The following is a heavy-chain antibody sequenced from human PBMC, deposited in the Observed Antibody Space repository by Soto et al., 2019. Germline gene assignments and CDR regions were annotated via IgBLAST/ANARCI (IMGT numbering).Heavy chain of an antibody. CDR1: GFTFSTYA. CDR2: ISGSGGNT. J-gene: IGHJ4*02. D-gene: IGHD2-2*02. CDR3: AKSNTGINSENDN. V-gene: IGHV3-23*01. Sequence: EVQLLESGGGLVQPGGSLRLSCAASGFTFSTYAMNWVRQAAGKGLEWVSTISGSGGNTYYADSVKGRFTISRDNSKNPLFWKMNSLRAEDTPLYYGAKSNTGINSENDNWGRGTRFPFSP.